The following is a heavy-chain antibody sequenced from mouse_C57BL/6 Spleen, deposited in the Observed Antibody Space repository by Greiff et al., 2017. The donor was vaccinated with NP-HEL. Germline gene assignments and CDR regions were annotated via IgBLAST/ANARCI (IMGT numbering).Heavy chain of an antibody. J-gene: IGHJ4*01. CDR2: IRNKANGYTT. CDR3: ARYRGGYYAMDY. CDR1: GFTFTDYY. D-gene: IGHD1-1*02. V-gene: IGHV7-3*01. Sequence: EVQVVESGGGLVQPGGSLSLSCAASGFTFTDYYMSWVRQPPGKALEWLGFIRNKANGYTTEYSASVKGRFTISRDNSQSILYLQMSALRAEDSATYYCARYRGGYYAMDYWGQGTSVTVSS.